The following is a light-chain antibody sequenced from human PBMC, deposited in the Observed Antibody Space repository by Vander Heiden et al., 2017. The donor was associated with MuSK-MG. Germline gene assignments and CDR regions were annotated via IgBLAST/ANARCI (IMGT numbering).Light chain of an antibody. J-gene: IGKJ5*01. CDR2: DAS. CDR1: QSISSW. V-gene: IGKV1-5*01. CDR3: QQYNSYVIT. Sequence: DIQMNPSPSTLSASVGDRVTITCRASQSISSWLAWYQQKPGKAPKLLIYDASSLESGVPSRFSGSGSGTEFTLTISSLQPDDFATYYCQQYNSYVITFSQGTRLEIK.